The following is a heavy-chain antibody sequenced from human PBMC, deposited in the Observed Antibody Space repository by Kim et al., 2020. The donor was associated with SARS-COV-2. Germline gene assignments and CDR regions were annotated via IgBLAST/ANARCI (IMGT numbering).Heavy chain of an antibody. CDR2: ISSSSTYI. J-gene: IGHJ4*02. D-gene: IGHD5-18*01. Sequence: GGSLRLSCEASGFTFRTYTINWVRQAPGRGLEWVSAISSSSTYIYYADSVKGRFTISRDNAKNSLNLQMSNLRAEDTAVYYCARELSSYGPSSAIADLDYWGQGTLVTVSS. V-gene: IGHV3-21*01. CDR1: GFTFRTYT. CDR3: ARELSSYGPSSAIADLDY.